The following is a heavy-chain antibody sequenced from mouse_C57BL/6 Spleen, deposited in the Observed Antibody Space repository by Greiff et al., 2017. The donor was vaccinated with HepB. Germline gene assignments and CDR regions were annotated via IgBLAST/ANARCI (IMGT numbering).Heavy chain of an antibody. V-gene: IGHV1-55*01. CDR2: IYPGSGST. D-gene: IGHD2-4*01. CDR1: GYTFTSYW. Sequence: VQLQQPGAELVKPGASVKMSCKASGYTFTSYWITWVKQRPGQGLEWIGDIYPGSGSTNYNEKFKSKATLTVDTSSSTAYMQLCSLTSEDSAVYYCARAYDYDDGFDYWGQGTTLTVSS. J-gene: IGHJ2*01. CDR3: ARAYDYDDGFDY.